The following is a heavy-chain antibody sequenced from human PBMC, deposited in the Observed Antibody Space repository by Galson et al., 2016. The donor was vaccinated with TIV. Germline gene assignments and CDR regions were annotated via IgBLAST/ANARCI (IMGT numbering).Heavy chain of an antibody. CDR3: AIGYGVEVVSGGAKGLVNL. CDR2: INPDSGDS. J-gene: IGHJ2*01. Sequence: SVKVPCKASGYTFTDSYIHWMRQAPGQGLEWMGWINPDSGDSDSAPKFEARVTLTRDKSISTAYMEVNRLTSEDTAVYYCAIGYGVEVVSGGAKGLVNLWGSGTLITVSS. D-gene: IGHD2-21*01. V-gene: IGHV1-2*02. CDR1: GYTFTDSY.